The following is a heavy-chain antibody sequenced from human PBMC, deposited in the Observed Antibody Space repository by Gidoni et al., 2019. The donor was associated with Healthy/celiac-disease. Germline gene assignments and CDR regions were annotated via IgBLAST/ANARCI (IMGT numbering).Heavy chain of an antibody. CDR3: ARDGNYYDSSGYYDY. CDR1: GFTFVRYE. CDR2: ISSSGSTI. V-gene: IGHV3-48*03. J-gene: IGHJ4*02. Sequence: EVQLVESGGGLVQPGGSLSLSCAASGFTFVRYEMNWVRPAPGKGLEWVSYISSSGSTIYYADSVKGRFTISRDNAKNSLYLQMNSLRAEDTAVYYCARDGNYYDSSGYYDYWGQGTLVTVSS. D-gene: IGHD3-22*01.